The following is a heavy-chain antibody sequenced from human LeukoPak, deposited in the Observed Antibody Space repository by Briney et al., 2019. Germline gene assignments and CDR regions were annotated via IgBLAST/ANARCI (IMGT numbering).Heavy chain of an antibody. D-gene: IGHD3-10*01. CDR3: ARGDYYGSPKTVAA. V-gene: IGHV1-2*02. Sequence: ASVKVSCKASGYTFADCYMNWVRQAPGQGLEWMGWINPDNGGTNYAQKFQGRVIMTRDTSITTVYMELSGLRSDDTAIYYCARGDYYGSPKTVAAWGQGTLVTVSS. J-gene: IGHJ5*02. CDR2: INPDNGGT. CDR1: GYTFADCY.